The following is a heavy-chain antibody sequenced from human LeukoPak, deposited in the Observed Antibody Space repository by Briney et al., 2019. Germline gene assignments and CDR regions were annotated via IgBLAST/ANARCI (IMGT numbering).Heavy chain of an antibody. D-gene: IGHD2-8*01. J-gene: IGHJ4*02. CDR1: GFTFSSYA. CDR3: AKDTSIGRYCTNGVCSPFDY. V-gene: IGHV3-23*01. CDR2: ISDTGATT. Sequence: GGSLRLSCAGSGFTFSSYAMSWVRQAPGKGLEWVSAISDTGATTYDADSVKGRFTISRNNSRSTLYLQMNSLRAEDTALYYCAKDTSIGRYCTNGVCSPFDYWGQGTLVTVSS.